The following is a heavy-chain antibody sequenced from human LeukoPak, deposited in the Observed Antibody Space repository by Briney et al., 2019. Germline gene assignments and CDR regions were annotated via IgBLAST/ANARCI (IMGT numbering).Heavy chain of an antibody. CDR2: ISYDGSNK. V-gene: IGHV3-30*04. CDR3: ARGVKWFGEFLDLYYFDY. CDR1: GFTFSSYA. Sequence: GGSLRLSCAASGFTFSSYAMHWVRQAPGKGLEWVAVISYDGSNKYYADSVKGRFTISRDNSKNTLYLQMNSLRAEDTAVYYCARGVKWFGEFLDLYYFDYWGQGTLVTVSS. D-gene: IGHD3-10*01. J-gene: IGHJ4*02.